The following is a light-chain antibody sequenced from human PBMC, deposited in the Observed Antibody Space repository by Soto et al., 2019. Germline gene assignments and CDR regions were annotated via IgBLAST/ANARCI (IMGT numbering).Light chain of an antibody. CDR2: DAS. CDR3: QQFANLPYT. Sequence: DIQMTQSPSSLSASVGDRVTITCQASQDISNYLNRYQQKPGKAPKLLIYDASNLEAGVPSRFSGSGSGTDFTFTISSLHPEDIATYYCQQFANLPYTFAQGTKLEIK. CDR1: QDISNY. V-gene: IGKV1-33*01. J-gene: IGKJ2*01.